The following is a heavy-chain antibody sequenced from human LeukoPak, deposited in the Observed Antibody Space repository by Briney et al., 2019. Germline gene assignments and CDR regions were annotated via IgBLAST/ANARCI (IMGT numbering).Heavy chain of an antibody. J-gene: IGHJ4*02. CDR3: ARGYCSGGSCYGSPGKR. CDR2: INSDGSST. V-gene: IGHV3-74*01. D-gene: IGHD2-15*01. CDR1: GFTFSSYW. Sequence: GGSLRLSCAASGFTFSSYWMHWVRQAPGKGLVWVSRINSDGSSTSYADSVKGRFTISRDNAKNTLYLQMNSLRAEDTAVYYCARGYCSGGSCYGSPGKRWGQGTLVTVSS.